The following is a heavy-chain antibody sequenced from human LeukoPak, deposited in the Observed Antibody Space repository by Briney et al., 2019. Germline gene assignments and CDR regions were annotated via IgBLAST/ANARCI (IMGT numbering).Heavy chain of an antibody. CDR2: IYTSGST. CDR3: ACTMVRGVMASSARDDNAFDI. J-gene: IGHJ3*02. CDR1: GGSISSGSYY. Sequence: SETLSLTCTVSGGSISSGSYYWSWIRQPAGKGLEWIGRIYTSGSTNYNPSLKSRVTISVDTSKNQFSLKLSSVTAADTAVYYCACTMVRGVMASSARDDNAFDIWGQGTMVTVSS. V-gene: IGHV4-61*02. D-gene: IGHD3-10*01.